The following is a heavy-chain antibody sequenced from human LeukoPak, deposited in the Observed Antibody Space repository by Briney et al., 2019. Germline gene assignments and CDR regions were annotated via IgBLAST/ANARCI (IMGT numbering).Heavy chain of an antibody. J-gene: IGHJ5*02. V-gene: IGHV4-34*01. CDR3: ARVNKRFDP. Sequence: SETLSLTCAVYGGSFSGYYWSWIRQPPGKGLGWIGEINHSGSTNYNPSLKSRVTISVDTSKNQFSLKLSSVTAADTAVYYCARVNKRFDPWGQGTLVTVSS. CDR2: INHSGST. CDR1: GGSFSGYY.